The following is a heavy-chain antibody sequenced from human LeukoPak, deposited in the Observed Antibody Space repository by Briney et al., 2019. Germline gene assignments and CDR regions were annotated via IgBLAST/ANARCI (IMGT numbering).Heavy chain of an antibody. J-gene: IGHJ6*02. CDR2: INPNSGGT. CDR3: ARDKMRGYIVVVVAATPGGGMDV. CDR1: GYTFTGYY. D-gene: IGHD2-15*01. Sequence: ASVKVSCKASGYTFTGYYMHWVRQAPGQGLEWMGWINPNSGGTNYAQKFQGRVTMTRDTSISTAYMEPSRLRSDDTAVYYCARDKMRGYIVVVVAATPGGGMDVWGQGTTVTVSS. V-gene: IGHV1-2*02.